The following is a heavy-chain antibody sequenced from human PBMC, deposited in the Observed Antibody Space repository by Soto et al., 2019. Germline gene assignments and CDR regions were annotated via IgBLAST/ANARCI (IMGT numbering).Heavy chain of an antibody. V-gene: IGHV3-30-3*01. CDR2: ISYDGSNK. J-gene: IGHJ4*02. D-gene: IGHD3-22*01. Sequence: XGSLRLSFAASGFTFSSYAVHWVRQAPGKGLEWVAVISYDGSNKYYADSVKGRFTISRDNSKNTLYLQMNSLRAEDTAVYYCARDNGVYSDSSGYYYYWGQGTLVTVSS. CDR1: GFTFSSYA. CDR3: ARDNGVYSDSSGYYYY.